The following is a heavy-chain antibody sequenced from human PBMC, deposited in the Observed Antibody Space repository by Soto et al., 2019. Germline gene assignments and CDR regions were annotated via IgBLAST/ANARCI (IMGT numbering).Heavy chain of an antibody. J-gene: IGHJ3*02. CDR2: ISYEGSKK. CDR3: AKIVKDIVLVPAAMGGDI. Sequence: QVQLVESGGGVVQPGRSLRLSCAASGFTFSSYGMHWVRQVPGKGLEWVAVISYEGSKKYYADSVKGRFTISRDNSNXTMXLQMNSLRAEDTAVYYCAKIVKDIVLVPAAMGGDIWGQGTMVTVSS. V-gene: IGHV3-30*18. CDR1: GFTFSSYG. D-gene: IGHD2-2*01.